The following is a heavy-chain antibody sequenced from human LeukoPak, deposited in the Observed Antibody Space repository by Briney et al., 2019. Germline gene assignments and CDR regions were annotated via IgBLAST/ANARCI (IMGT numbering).Heavy chain of an antibody. Sequence: GGSLRLSCAASGFTFTSYTMNWVRQAPRKGLEWVSSISTSSTYIYYADSVKGRFTISRDNAKNSLYLQMNSLRAEDTAVYYCAKGAGWELRGGLYDYWGQGNLVTVSS. J-gene: IGHJ4*02. CDR2: ISTSSTYI. D-gene: IGHD1-26*01. V-gene: IGHV3-21*01. CDR1: GFTFTSYT. CDR3: AKGAGWELRGGLYDY.